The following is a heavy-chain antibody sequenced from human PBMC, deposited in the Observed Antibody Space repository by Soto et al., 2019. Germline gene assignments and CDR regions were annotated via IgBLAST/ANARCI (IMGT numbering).Heavy chain of an antibody. J-gene: IGHJ4*02. CDR2: ISGSGGST. D-gene: IGHD6-13*01. Sequence: ESGGGLVQPGGSLRLSCAASAFTFSNYVMNWVRQAPGKGLEWVSTISGSGGSTYYADSVKGRFTISRDNSKNTLYLQMNSLRAEDTAVYYCAKSIAAAADFYFDYWGQGTLVTASS. V-gene: IGHV3-23*01. CDR3: AKSIAAAADFYFDY. CDR1: AFTFSNYV.